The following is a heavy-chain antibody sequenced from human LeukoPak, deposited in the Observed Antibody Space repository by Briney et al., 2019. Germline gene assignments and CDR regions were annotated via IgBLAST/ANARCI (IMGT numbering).Heavy chain of an antibody. V-gene: IGHV3-48*04. D-gene: IGHD3-22*01. J-gene: IGHJ4*02. Sequence: GGSLRLSCAASGFIFSDYSMNWVRQAPGKGLEWISYIGISSGNTKYADSVKGRFTIPGDSAKNSLYLQMNSLRVEDTAVYYCARDYNYAFDNWGQGTLVTVSS. CDR2: IGISSGNT. CDR1: GFIFSDYS. CDR3: ARDYNYAFDN.